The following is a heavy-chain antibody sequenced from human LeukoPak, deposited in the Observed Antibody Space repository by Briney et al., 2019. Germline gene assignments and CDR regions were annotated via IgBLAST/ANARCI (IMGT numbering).Heavy chain of an antibody. Sequence: PSEPLSLTCTLSGGSMSIYYWRCSPHPAEKGVESMGRSYTSGSTNYDPPLDSRDTMSVVTSKNQFSLKLRSETAADTAVDYCAMGWVSGGTFDYWGRGALVTVSS. CDR3: AMGWVSGGTFDY. D-gene: IGHD3-10*01. CDR1: GGSMSIYY. J-gene: IGHJ4*02. CDR2: SYTSGST. V-gene: IGHV4-4*07.